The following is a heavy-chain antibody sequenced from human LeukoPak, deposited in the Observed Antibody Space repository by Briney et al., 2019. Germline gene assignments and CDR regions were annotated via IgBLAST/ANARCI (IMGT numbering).Heavy chain of an antibody. CDR2: ICGNGNT. Sequence: SETLSLTCTFSGGSFSPAHWSWIRQPPGKGLEWTGVICGNGNTDYNPSLKSRVTISVDTSKSQFSLKLSSLAAADTAVYYCATGRDPYKTGHWGQGTLVTVSS. D-gene: IGHD5-24*01. CDR1: GGSFSPAH. V-gene: IGHV4-59*01. J-gene: IGHJ4*02. CDR3: ATGRDPYKTGH.